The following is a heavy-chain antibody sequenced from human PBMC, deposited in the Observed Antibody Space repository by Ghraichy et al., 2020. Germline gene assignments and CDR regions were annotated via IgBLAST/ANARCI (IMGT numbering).Heavy chain of an antibody. CDR3: ATNYGSGSYRSDAFDI. CDR2: IYSGGSA. Sequence: GGSLRLSCAASGFTVSSNYMSWVRQAPGKGLEWVSVIYSGGSAYYADSVKVRFTIYRDNSKNTLYLQMNSLRAEDTAVYYCATNYGSGSYRSDAFDIWGQGTMVTVSS. V-gene: IGHV3-66*01. J-gene: IGHJ3*02. CDR1: GFTVSSNY. D-gene: IGHD3-10*01.